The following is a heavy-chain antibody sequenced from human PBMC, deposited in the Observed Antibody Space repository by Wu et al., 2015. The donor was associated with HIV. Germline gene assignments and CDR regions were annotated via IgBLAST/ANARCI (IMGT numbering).Heavy chain of an antibody. CDR3: ARGGAAARNYYFDY. CDR1: GSALADLS. V-gene: IGHV1-24*01. J-gene: IGHJ4*02. Sequence: QVQVLQSGAEVKRPGASVKVSCKVSGSALADLSMHWVRQPPGKGLEWMGGFEPEDGETKYPQKFRGRVSMTEDTSTDTAYMELTRLRSDDTAVYYCARGGAAARNYYFDYWGQGTLVTVSS. CDR2: FEPEDGET. D-gene: IGHD6-25*01.